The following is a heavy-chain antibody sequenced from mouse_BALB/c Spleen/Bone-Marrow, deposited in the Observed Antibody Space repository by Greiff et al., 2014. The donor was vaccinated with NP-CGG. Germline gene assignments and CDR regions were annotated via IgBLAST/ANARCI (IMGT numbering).Heavy chain of an antibody. Sequence: EVQLQESGGGLVKPGGSLKLSCEASGITVSSYAMSWVRQTPEKRLEWVASIGSGGRKHYPDSVEGRLTISRDNARNILYLQVSSLRSGDTAMYYCARGGMTPFDFWGQGITLTVSS. D-gene: IGHD2-13*01. V-gene: IGHV5-6-5*01. CDR3: ARGGMTPFDF. CDR1: GITVSSYA. CDR2: IGSGGRK. J-gene: IGHJ2*01.